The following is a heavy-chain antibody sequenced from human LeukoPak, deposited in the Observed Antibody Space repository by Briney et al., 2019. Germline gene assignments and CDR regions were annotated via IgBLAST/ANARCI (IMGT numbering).Heavy chain of an antibody. V-gene: IGHV4-30-4*08. D-gene: IGHD3-10*01. CDR2: IYYSGST. CDR3: AFAGGFGESTPSFDY. Sequence: PSQTLSLTCTVSGGSISSGDYYWSWIRQPPGKGLEWIGYIYYSGSTYYNPSLKSRVTISVDTSKNQFSLKLSSVTAADTAVYYCAFAGGFGESTPSFDYWGQGTLVTVSS. CDR1: GGSISSGDYY. J-gene: IGHJ4*02.